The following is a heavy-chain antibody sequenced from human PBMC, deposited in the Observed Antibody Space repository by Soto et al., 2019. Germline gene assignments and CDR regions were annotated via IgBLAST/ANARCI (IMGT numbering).Heavy chain of an antibody. CDR3: AKSLGPLDAFDI. V-gene: IGHV3-23*01. Sequence: EVQLLESGGGLVQPGGSLRLSCAASGFTFSSYAMSWVRQAPGKGLEWVSAISGSGGSTYYADSVKGRFTISRDNSKNTLDLQMNSLRAEDTAVYYCAKSLGPLDAFDIWGQGTMVTVSS. J-gene: IGHJ3*02. CDR2: ISGSGGST. D-gene: IGHD3-10*01. CDR1: GFTFSSYA.